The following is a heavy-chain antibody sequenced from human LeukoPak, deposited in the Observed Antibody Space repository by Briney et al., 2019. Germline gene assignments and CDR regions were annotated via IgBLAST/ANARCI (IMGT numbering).Heavy chain of an antibody. Sequence: SQTLPLTCTVSGGSISSGGYYWSWIRQPPGKGLEWIGYIYHSGSTYYNPSLKSRVTISVDTSKNQFSLKLSSVTAADTAVYYCAREPDIVVVPAATLFDYWGQGTLVTVSS. D-gene: IGHD2-2*01. J-gene: IGHJ4*02. CDR2: IYHSGST. CDR3: AREPDIVVVPAATLFDY. CDR1: GGSISSGGYY. V-gene: IGHV4-30-2*01.